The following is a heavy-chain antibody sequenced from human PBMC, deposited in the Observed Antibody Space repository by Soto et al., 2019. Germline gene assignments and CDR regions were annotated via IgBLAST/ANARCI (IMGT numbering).Heavy chain of an antibody. D-gene: IGHD6-6*01. Sequence: ASETLSLTCTVSGGSVSSGSYYWSWIRQPPGKGLEWIGYIYYSGSTNYNPSLKSRVTISVDTSKNQFSLKLSSVTAADTAVYYCARDVIEYSSSLDYYYYYGMDVWGQGTTVTVSS. CDR2: IYYSGST. V-gene: IGHV4-61*01. CDR1: GGSVSSGSYY. CDR3: ARDVIEYSSSLDYYYYYGMDV. J-gene: IGHJ6*02.